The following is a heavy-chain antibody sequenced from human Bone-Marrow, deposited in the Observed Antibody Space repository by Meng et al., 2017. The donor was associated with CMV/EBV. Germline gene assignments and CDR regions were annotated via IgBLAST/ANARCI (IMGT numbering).Heavy chain of an antibody. CDR1: GFSLSTSGVG. CDR3: AHSRATPSLWYFDL. J-gene: IGHJ2*01. D-gene: IGHD5-12*01. V-gene: IGHV2-5*02. Sequence: QVTLKVSVPTLVNPXXTLTLSCXFSGFSLSTSGVGVGCIRQPPGKALEWLALIYWDDDKRYSPSLKSRLTITKDTSKNQVVLTMTNMDPVDTATYYCAHSRATPSLWYFDLWGRGPLGTVSS. CDR2: IYWDDDK.